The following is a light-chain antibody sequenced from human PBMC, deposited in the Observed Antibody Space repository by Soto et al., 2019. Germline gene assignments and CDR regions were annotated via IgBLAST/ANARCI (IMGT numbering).Light chain of an antibody. J-gene: IGLJ1*01. CDR1: SSNIGSTYD. CDR3: QSYDDSLSVHYV. CDR2: GNT. Sequence: QSVLTQPPSVSRAPGQMVTISCTGSSSNIGSTYDVQWYQQLPGTAPKLLTHGNTNRPSGVPDRFSGSKSGTSASLAITGLQADAEADYYCQSYDDSLSVHYVFGTGTKVTDL. V-gene: IGLV1-40*01.